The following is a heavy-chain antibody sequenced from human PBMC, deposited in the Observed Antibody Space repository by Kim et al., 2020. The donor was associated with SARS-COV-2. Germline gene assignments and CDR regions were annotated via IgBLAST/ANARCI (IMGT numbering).Heavy chain of an antibody. Sequence: GGSLRLSCAASGFTFSSYAMHWVRQAPGKGLEWVAVISYDGSNKYYADSVKGRFTISRDNSKNTLYLQMNSLRAEDTAVYYCARESLLRYFDWLSAPFDYWGQGTLVTVSS. J-gene: IGHJ4*02. CDR3: ARESLLRYFDWLSAPFDY. CDR2: ISYDGSNK. CDR1: GFTFSSYA. D-gene: IGHD3-9*01. V-gene: IGHV3-30*04.